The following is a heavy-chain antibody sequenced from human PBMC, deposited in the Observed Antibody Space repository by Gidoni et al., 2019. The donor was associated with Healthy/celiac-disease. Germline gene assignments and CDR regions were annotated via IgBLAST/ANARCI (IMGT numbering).Heavy chain of an antibody. V-gene: IGHV4-31*03. CDR1: GGSISSGGYY. D-gene: IGHD1-26*01. CDR3: ARSGSYWQAFDI. CDR2: IYYSGST. J-gene: IGHJ3*02. Sequence: QVQLQESGPGLVKPSQTLSLTCTVSGGSISSGGYYWSWIRQHSGKGLEWSGYIYYSGSTYYNPSLKSRVNISVDTSKNQFSLKLSSVTAADTAVYYCARSGSYWQAFDIWGQGTMVTVSS.